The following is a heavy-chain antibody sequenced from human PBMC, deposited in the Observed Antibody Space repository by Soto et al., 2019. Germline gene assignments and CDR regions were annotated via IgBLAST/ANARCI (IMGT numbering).Heavy chain of an antibody. CDR1: GFTFGDYA. CDR3: TRDLNCSGGSCYYLDP. Sequence: PGGSLRLSCTASGFTFGDYAMSWFRQAPGKGLEWVGFIRSKAYGGTTEYAASVKGRFTISRDDSKSIAYLQMNSLKTEDTAVYYCTRDLNCSGGSCYYLDPWGQGTLVTVSS. J-gene: IGHJ5*02. CDR2: IRSKAYGGTT. D-gene: IGHD2-15*01. V-gene: IGHV3-49*03.